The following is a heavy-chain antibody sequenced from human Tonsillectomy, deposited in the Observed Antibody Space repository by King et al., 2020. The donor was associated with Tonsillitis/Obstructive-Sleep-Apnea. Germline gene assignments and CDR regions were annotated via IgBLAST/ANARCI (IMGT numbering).Heavy chain of an antibody. J-gene: IGHJ6*03. CDR3: AAANIVVVPAAMNYYYYMDV. CDR1: GGSFSGYY. V-gene: IGHV4-34*01. CDR2: INHRGST. Sequence: VQLQQWGAGLLKPSETLSLTCAVYGGSFSGYYWSWIRQPPGKGLEGIGEINHRGSTHYNPSLKSRVTISVDTSKNHVSLKLTSVTAADTAGYYCAAANIVVVPAAMNYYYYMDVWGRGTTVTVSS. D-gene: IGHD2-2*01.